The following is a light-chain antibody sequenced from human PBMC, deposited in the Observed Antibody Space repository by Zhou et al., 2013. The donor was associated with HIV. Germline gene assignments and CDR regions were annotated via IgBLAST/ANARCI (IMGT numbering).Light chain of an antibody. Sequence: EIVMTQSPATLSVSPGERATLSCRASQSIGSNLAWYQQRPGQAPRLLIYGASTRAAGIPARFSGSGSGTFFTLTISSLEPEDFAVYYCQQRSNWYTFGQGTKVEIK. J-gene: IGKJ2*01. CDR2: GAS. CDR1: QSIGSN. CDR3: QQRSNWYT. V-gene: IGKV3-15*01.